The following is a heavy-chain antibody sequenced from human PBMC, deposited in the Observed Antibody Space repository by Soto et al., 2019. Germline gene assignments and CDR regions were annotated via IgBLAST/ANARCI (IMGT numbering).Heavy chain of an antibody. CDR3: ARFPYYYDSSGYYGDY. V-gene: IGHV1-18*01. D-gene: IGHD3-22*01. CDR2: ISAYNGNT. J-gene: IGHJ4*02. CDR1: GYTFTSYG. Sequence: QVQLVQSGAEVKKPGASVKVSCKASGYTFTSYGISWVRQAPGQGLEWMGWISAYNGNTNYAQKLQGRVTMTTDAPTSTACMELRSLRSDDTAVYYCARFPYYYDSSGYYGDYWGQGTLVSVSS.